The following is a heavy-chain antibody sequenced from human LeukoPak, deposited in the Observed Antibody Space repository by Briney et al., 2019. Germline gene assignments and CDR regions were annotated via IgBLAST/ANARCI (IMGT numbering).Heavy chain of an antibody. CDR3: ARDQEVVPAAMLRY. J-gene: IGHJ4*02. CDR2: IRNDGSNK. Sequence: GGSLRLSCAASGFTFSSYGMHWVRQAPGKGLEWVAFIRNDGSNKYYADSVKGRFTISRDNSKNTLYLQMNSLRPEDTAVYYCARDQEVVPAAMLRYWGQGTLVTVSS. CDR1: GFTFSSYG. V-gene: IGHV3-30*02. D-gene: IGHD2-2*01.